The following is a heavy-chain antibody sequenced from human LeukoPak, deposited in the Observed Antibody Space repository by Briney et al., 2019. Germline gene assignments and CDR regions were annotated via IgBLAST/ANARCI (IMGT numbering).Heavy chain of an antibody. CDR3: ATYFYGEYGSYYFDY. J-gene: IGHJ4*02. CDR2: IYHSGTT. V-gene: IGHV4-4*02. Sequence: SETLSLTCAVSGAFITNSHWWSWARQPPGKGLEWIGEIYHSGTTNYNPSLQSRVTMSGDKSKTQFYLKLSSVTAADTAVYYCATYFYGEYGSYYFDYWGQGTLVTVSS. D-gene: IGHD4-17*01. CDR1: GAFITNSHW.